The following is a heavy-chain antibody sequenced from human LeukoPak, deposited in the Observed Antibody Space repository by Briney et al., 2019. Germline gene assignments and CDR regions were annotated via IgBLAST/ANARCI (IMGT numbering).Heavy chain of an antibody. V-gene: IGHV3-74*01. CDR2: ITSDGYTT. CDR3: VRGAVTGQQCDN. D-gene: IGHD2-21*02. J-gene: IGHJ4*02. CDR1: GFSFGNHW. Sequence: GGSLRLSCAASGFSFGNHWMHWVRQVPGEGLVWVSRITSDGYTTNYADSVKGRFTISRDNAKNTLYLQMNSLRDEDTAVYYCVRGAVTGQQCDNWGQGTLVTVSS.